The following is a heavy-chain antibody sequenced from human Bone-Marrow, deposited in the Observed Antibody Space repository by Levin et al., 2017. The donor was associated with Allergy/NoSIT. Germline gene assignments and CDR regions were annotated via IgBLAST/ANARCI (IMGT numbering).Heavy chain of an antibody. CDR1: GFTFSKFE. D-gene: IGHD3-3*01. CDR2: ISSSGSSI. CDR3: ARGTYYDFWTHSYGMDV. V-gene: IGHV3-48*03. Sequence: GESLKISCAASGFTFSKFEMDWVRQAPGKGLEWVSYISSSGSSISYADSVKGRFTISRDNTNNSVYLQMNSLRAEDTAVYYCARGTYYDFWTHSYGMDVWGQGTTVTVSS. J-gene: IGHJ6*02.